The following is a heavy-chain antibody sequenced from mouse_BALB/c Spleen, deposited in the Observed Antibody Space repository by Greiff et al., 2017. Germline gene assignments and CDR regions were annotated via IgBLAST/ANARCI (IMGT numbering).Heavy chain of an antibody. CDR1: GFNIKDTY. Sequence: VQLKESGAELVKPGASVKLSCTASGFNIKDTYMHWVKQRPEQGLEWIGRIDPANGNTKYDPKFQGKATITADTSSNTAYLQLSSLTSEDTAVYYCARAYDYDGGAMDYWGQGTSVTVSS. CDR2: IDPANGNT. CDR3: ARAYDYDGGAMDY. J-gene: IGHJ4*01. D-gene: IGHD2-4*01. V-gene: IGHV14-3*02.